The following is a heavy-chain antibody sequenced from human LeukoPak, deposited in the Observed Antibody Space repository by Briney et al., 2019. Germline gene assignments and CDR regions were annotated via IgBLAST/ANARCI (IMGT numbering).Heavy chain of an antibody. CDR2: IKQDGSEK. D-gene: IGHD3-22*01. J-gene: IGHJ6*02. V-gene: IGHV3-7*04. CDR3: ARGKDYYDSSGYYYLDYYGMDV. CDR1: GFTFSSYW. Sequence: GGSLRLSCAASGFTFSSYWMSWVRQAPGKGLEWVANIKQDGSEKYYVDSVKGRFTISRDNAKNSLCLQMNSLRAEDTAMYYCARGKDYYDSSGYYYLDYYGMDVWGQGTTVTVSS.